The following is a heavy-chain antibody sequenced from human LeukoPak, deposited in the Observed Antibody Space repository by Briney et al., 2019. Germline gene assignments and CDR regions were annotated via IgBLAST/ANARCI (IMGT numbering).Heavy chain of an antibody. J-gene: IGHJ5*01. V-gene: IGHV4-4*07. CDR2: IHSSGST. Sequence: ASETLSLTCTVSGGSISNYYWSWIRQPAGKGLEWIGCIHSSGSTNYNPSLKSRVTISVDKSKNQFSLRLSSVIAADTAVYFCARDRCEGYCTSFDSWGQGTLVTVSS. CDR3: ARDRCEGYCTSFDS. D-gene: IGHD2-8*01. CDR1: GGSISNYY.